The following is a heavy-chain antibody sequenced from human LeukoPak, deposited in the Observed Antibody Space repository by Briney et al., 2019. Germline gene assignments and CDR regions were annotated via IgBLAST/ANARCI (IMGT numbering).Heavy chain of an antibody. J-gene: IGHJ4*02. D-gene: IGHD3-22*01. CDR2: IIPIFGTA. Sequence: SSVKVSCKASGGTFSSYAISWVRQAPGQGLEWMGGIIPIFGTANYAQKFQGRVTITTDESTSTAYMELSSLRSEDTAVYYCARGHPDYDSSGYYCCYFDHWGQGTLVTVSS. V-gene: IGHV1-69*05. CDR1: GGTFSSYA. CDR3: ARGHPDYDSSGYYCCYFDH.